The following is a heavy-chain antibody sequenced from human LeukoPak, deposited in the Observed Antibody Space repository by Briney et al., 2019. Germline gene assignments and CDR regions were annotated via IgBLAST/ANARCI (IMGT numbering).Heavy chain of an antibody. V-gene: IGHV3-20*04. Sequence: GGSLRLSCAASGFTFDDYGMSWVRQAPGKGLEWVSGINWNGGSTGYADSVKGRFTISRDNAKNSLYLQMNSLRAEDTALYYCARTGCGSTSCRYYYYYMDVWGKGTTVTVSS. CDR1: GFTFDDYG. D-gene: IGHD2-2*01. CDR3: ARTGCGSTSCRYYYYYMDV. CDR2: INWNGGST. J-gene: IGHJ6*03.